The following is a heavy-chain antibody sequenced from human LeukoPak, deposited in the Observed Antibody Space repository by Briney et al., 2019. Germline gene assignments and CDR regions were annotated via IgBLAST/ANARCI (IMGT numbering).Heavy chain of an antibody. Sequence: GGSLRLSCAASGFTFSSYWMHWVRQAPGKGLVWVSRINSDGSSTSYADSVKGRFTISRDNAKNTLYLQMSGLRAEDTAVYYCATGQGHGMDVWGQGTTVTVSS. D-gene: IGHD1-14*01. CDR2: INSDGSST. CDR1: GFTFSSYW. CDR3: ATGQGHGMDV. V-gene: IGHV3-74*01. J-gene: IGHJ6*02.